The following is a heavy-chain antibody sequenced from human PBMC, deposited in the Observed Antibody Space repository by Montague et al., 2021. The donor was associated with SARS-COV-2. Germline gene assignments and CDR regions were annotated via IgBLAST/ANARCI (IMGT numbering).Heavy chain of an antibody. CDR2: IYWDDDK. D-gene: IGHD1-26*01. Sequence: PALVKPTQTLTLTCTVSGFSLNTNGMGVGWIRQPPGEAPAWLALIYWDDDKRYSPSLKTRLTITKDTSRNQVVLTMTNADPGDTGTYFCARYKSRMYGSFDYWGQGALVSVSS. V-gene: IGHV2-5*02. CDR1: GFSLNTNGMG. J-gene: IGHJ4*02. CDR3: ARYKSRMYGSFDY.